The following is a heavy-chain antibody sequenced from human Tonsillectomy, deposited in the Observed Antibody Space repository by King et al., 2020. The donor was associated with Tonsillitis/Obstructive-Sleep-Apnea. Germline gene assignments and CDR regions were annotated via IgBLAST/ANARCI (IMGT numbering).Heavy chain of an antibody. J-gene: IGHJ6*03. Sequence: QLQESGPGLVKPSETLSLTCTVSGGSISSSSYYWGWIRQPPGKGLEWIGSIYYSGSTYYNPSLKSRVTISVDTSKNQFSLKLSSVTAADTAVYYCARHNAYSSGWHLGYYYYYYMDVWGKGTTVTVSS. CDR1: GGSISSSSYY. V-gene: IGHV4-39*01. CDR3: ARHNAYSSGWHLGYYYYYYMDV. CDR2: IYYSGST. D-gene: IGHD6-19*01.